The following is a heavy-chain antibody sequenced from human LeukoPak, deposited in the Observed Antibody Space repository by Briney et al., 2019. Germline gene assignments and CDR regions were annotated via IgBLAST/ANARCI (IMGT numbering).Heavy chain of an antibody. CDR2: IKQDETEK. D-gene: IGHD1-14*01. V-gene: IGHV3-7*01. CDR3: AREGNRRAFDI. CDR1: GFTFSNYW. Sequence: GGSLRLSCAASGFTFSNYWMSWVRQAPGKGLEWVANIKQDETEKDYVDSVKGRFTISRDNAKNSLYLQMNSLRNEDTAVYYCAREGNRRAFDIWGQGTMVTASS. J-gene: IGHJ3*02.